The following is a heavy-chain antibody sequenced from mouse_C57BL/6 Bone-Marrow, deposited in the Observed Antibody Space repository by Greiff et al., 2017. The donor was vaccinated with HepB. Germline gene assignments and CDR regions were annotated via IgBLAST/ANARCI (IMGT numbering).Heavy chain of an antibody. Sequence: EVKLVESGGGLVKPGGSLKLSCAASGFTFSSYTMSWVRQTPEKRLEWVATISGGGGNTYYPDSVKGRFNISRDNAKNTLYLQMSSLGSEDTALYYCARLRYYGNYPMDYWGQGTSVTVSS. CDR2: ISGGGGNT. V-gene: IGHV5-9*01. CDR1: GFTFSSYT. CDR3: ARLRYYGNYPMDY. J-gene: IGHJ4*01. D-gene: IGHD2-1*01.